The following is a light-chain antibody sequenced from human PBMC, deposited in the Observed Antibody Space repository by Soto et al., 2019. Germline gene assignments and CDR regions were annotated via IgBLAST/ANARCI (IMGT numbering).Light chain of an antibody. CDR1: SSNIGAGYD. J-gene: IGLJ3*02. V-gene: IGLV1-40*01. CDR3: QSYDSSLSGWV. CDR2: GNS. Sequence: QLVLTQPPSVSGAPGQRVTISCTGSSSNIGAGYDVHWYQQLPGTAPKLLIYGNSNRPSGVPDRFSGSKSGTSASLAITGLQAEEEADDYCQSYDSSLSGWVFGGGTKLTVL.